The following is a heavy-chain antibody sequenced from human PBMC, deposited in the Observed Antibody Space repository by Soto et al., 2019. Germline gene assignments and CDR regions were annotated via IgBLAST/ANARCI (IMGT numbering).Heavy chain of an antibody. D-gene: IGHD5-12*01. Sequence: EVQLLESGGGLVQPGGSLRLSCTASGFTYSIYAMAWVRQAPGKGLEWVSAISGSGGGTYYADSVKGRFTISRDNSKNTVYLQMTNLRADDTAVYYCAKEIAVAVATPPEYWGQGTLVTVSS. CDR2: ISGSGGGT. J-gene: IGHJ4*02. CDR3: AKEIAVAVATPPEY. CDR1: GFTYSIYA. V-gene: IGHV3-23*01.